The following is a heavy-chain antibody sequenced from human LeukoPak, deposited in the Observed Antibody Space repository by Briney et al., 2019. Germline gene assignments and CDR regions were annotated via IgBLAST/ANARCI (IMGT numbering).Heavy chain of an antibody. CDR1: GFTFSSYS. J-gene: IGHJ5*02. D-gene: IGHD3-22*01. Sequence: SGGSLRLSCAASGFTFSSYSMNWVRQAPGKGLVWVSRINSDGSSTSYADSVKGRFTISRDNAKNTLYLQMNSLRAEDTAVYYCARDLGQYYDTSDNWFDPWGQGTLVTVSS. V-gene: IGHV3-74*01. CDR3: ARDLGQYYDTSDNWFDP. CDR2: INSDGSST.